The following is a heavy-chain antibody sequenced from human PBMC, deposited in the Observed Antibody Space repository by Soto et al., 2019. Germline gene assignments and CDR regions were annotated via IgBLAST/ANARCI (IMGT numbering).Heavy chain of an antibody. CDR3: ARCFVVVAATRWFDP. CDR1: GGSISSSSYY. Sequence: QLQLQESGPGLVKPSETLSLTCTVSGGSISSSSYYWGWIRQPPGKGLEWIGSIYYSGSTYYNPSLKSRVTISVDTSKNQFSLKLSSVTAADTAVYYYARCFVVVAATRWFDPWGQGTLVTVSS. CDR2: IYYSGST. D-gene: IGHD2-15*01. V-gene: IGHV4-39*01. J-gene: IGHJ5*02.